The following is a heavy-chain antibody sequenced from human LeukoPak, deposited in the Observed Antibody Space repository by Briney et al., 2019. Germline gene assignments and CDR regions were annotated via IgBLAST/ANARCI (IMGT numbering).Heavy chain of an antibody. Sequence: ASVKVSCKVSGYTLTELSMHWVRQAPGKGLEWMGGFDPEDGETIYAQKFQGRVTMTEDTSTDTAYMELSSLRSEDTALYYCATDLRRGSYYQDYWGQGTLVTVSS. CDR2: FDPEDGET. J-gene: IGHJ4*02. V-gene: IGHV1-24*01. CDR3: ATDLRRGSYYQDY. CDR1: GYTLTELS. D-gene: IGHD1-26*01.